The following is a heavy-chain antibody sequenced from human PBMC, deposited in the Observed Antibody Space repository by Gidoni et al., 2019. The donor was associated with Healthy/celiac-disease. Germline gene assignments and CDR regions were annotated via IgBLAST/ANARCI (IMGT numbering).Heavy chain of an antibody. V-gene: IGHV4-61*02. CDR3: ARRGADMVRGPEDAFDI. CDR1: GGSISRGSYY. J-gene: IGHJ3*02. D-gene: IGHD3-10*01. Sequence: QVQLQESGPGLVKPSQTLSLTCTVSGGSISRGSYYWSWIRQPAGKGLEWIGRIYTSGSTNYNPSLKSRVTISVDTSKNQFSLKLSSVTAADTAVYYCARRGADMVRGPEDAFDIWGQGTMVTVSS. CDR2: IYTSGST.